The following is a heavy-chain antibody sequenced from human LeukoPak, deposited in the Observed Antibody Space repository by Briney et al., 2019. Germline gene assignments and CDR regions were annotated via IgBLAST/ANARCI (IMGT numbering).Heavy chain of an antibody. J-gene: IGHJ4*02. CDR1: GGSFSGYY. D-gene: IGHD2/OR15-2a*01. Sequence: SETLSLTCAVYGGSFSGYYWSWIRQPPGKGLEWIGEINHSGSTNYNPSLTSRVTISVDTSKNQFSLKLSSVTAADTAVYYCARGRVTLEYWGQGTLVTVSS. CDR3: ARGRVTLEY. CDR2: INHSGST. V-gene: IGHV4-34*01.